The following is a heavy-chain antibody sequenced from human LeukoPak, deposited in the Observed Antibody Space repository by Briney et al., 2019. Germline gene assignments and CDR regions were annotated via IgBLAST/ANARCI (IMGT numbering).Heavy chain of an antibody. Sequence: ASVKVSCKASGYTFTGYYMHWVRQAPGQGLEWMGRINPNSGGTNYAQKFQGRVTMTRDTSISTAYVELSRLRSDDTAVYYRASLEAPGIAVAGTRVDYWGQGTLVTVSS. CDR2: INPNSGGT. CDR1: GYTFTGYY. J-gene: IGHJ4*02. V-gene: IGHV1-2*06. CDR3: ASLEAPGIAVAGTRVDY. D-gene: IGHD6-19*01.